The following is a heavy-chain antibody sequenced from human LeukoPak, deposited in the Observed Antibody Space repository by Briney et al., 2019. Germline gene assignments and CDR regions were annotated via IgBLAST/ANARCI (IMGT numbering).Heavy chain of an antibody. CDR2: INTDGSST. Sequence: GGSLRLSCAASGFTFSSHWMHWVRRGPGKGLVWDSRINTDGSSTYYADSVRGRFTISRDNAKNTLFLQMNGLRAEDTAVYYCGRATVTTRNSMDVWGQGTTATVSS. V-gene: IGHV3-74*01. D-gene: IGHD4-17*01. CDR1: GFTFSSHW. CDR3: GRATVTTRNSMDV. J-gene: IGHJ6*02.